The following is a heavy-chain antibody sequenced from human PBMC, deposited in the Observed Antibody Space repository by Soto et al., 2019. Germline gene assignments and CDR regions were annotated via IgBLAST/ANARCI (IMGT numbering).Heavy chain of an antibody. D-gene: IGHD3-10*01. Sequence: GGSLRLSCAASGFTFSSYAMHWVRQAPGKGLEWVAVISYDGSNKYYADSVKGRFTIPRDNSKNTLYLQMNSLRAEDTAVYYCARSKISEFGATSRLDYWGQGTLVTVSS. J-gene: IGHJ4*02. V-gene: IGHV3-30-3*01. CDR2: ISYDGSNK. CDR1: GFTFSSYA. CDR3: ARSKISEFGATSRLDY.